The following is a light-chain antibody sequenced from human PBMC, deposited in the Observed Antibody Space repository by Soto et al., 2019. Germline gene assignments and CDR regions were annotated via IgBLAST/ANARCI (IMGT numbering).Light chain of an antibody. CDR2: LNSDGSH. J-gene: IGLJ2*01. CDR3: QTGGSGIVV. Sequence: QPVLTQSPSASASLGASVKLTCTLSSGHSNYAIAWHQQQSEKGPRYLLKLNSDGSHSKGDGIPDRFSGSSSGAERYLTISSLQSEDEADSNCQTGGSGIVVFGGGTKLTVL. V-gene: IGLV4-69*01. CDR1: SGHSNYA.